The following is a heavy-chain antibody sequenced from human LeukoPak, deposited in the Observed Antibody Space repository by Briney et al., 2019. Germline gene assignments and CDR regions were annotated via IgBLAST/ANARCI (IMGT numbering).Heavy chain of an antibody. D-gene: IGHD3-16*01. CDR2: ISGSGGST. CDR3: AKDGVRTRNDY. J-gene: IGHJ4*02. V-gene: IGHV3-23*01. CDR1: GFTFSSYA. Sequence: GGSLRLPCAASGFTFSSYAMSWVRQAPGKGLEWVSAISGSGGSTYYADSVKGRFTISRDNSKNTLHLQMNSLRAEDTAVYYCAKDGVRTRNDYWGQGTLVTVSS.